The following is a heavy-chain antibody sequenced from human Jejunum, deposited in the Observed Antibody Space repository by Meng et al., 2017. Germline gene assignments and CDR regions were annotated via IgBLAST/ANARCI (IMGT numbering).Heavy chain of an antibody. D-gene: IGHD6-13*01. CDR3: ANGRGAAAGGQ. Sequence: GESLKISCAASGFTFSSYWMSWVRQTPGKGLEWVANIKQDGSEEYYGDSVKGRFTISRDNAKNSLYLQMNSLSAEDTAVYYCANGRGAAAGGQWGQGTLVTVSS. CDR1: GFTFSSYW. V-gene: IGHV3-7*01. J-gene: IGHJ4*02. CDR2: IKQDGSEE.